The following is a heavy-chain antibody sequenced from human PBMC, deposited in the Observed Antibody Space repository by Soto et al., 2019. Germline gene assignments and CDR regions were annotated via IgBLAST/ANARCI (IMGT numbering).Heavy chain of an antibody. CDR1: GGSFSGYY. Sequence: SETLSLTCAVYGGSFSGYYWSWIRQPPGKGLEWIGEINHSESTNYNPSLKSRVTMSVDTSKNQFSLKLTSVTAADTAVYYCASRTGTQYYYMDVWGKGTTVTAP. D-gene: IGHD1-1*01. J-gene: IGHJ6*03. CDR2: INHSEST. V-gene: IGHV4-34*01. CDR3: ASRTGTQYYYMDV.